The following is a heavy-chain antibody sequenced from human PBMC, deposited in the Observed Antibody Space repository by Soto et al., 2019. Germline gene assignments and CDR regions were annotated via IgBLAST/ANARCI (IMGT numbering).Heavy chain of an antibody. J-gene: IGHJ6*02. V-gene: IGHV3-7*01. CDR1: GFMSGHYW. Sequence: PGGSLRLSCAATGFMSGHYWMSWVRQAPGKGLEWVANIKHDGNEKYYADSVKGRFTVSRDNVKNFLHLQMSSLRGDDTGVYFCVRATLSWGQYYVRGLDVWGQGITVTVS. CDR2: IKHDGNEK. D-gene: IGHD3-3*01. CDR3: VRATLSWGQYYVRGLDV.